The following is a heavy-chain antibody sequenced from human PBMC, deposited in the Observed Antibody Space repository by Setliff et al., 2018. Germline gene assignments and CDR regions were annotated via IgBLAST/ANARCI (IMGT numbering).Heavy chain of an antibody. J-gene: IGHJ4*02. V-gene: IGHV4-34*01. CDR3: ARGRNVAAHLLDS. Sequence: PSETLSLTCAAYGGTFSDYYWTWIRQPPGKGLEWVGEINHRGSTNYNPSLKSRVTISVDTSKDQFSLKLISMTAADTAVYYCARGRNVAAHLLDSWGQGTLVTVSS. D-gene: IGHD2-15*01. CDR2: INHRGST. CDR1: GGTFSDYY.